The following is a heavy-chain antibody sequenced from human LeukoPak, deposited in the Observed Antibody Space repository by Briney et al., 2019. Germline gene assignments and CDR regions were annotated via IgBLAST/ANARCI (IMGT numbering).Heavy chain of an antibody. D-gene: IGHD3-22*01. Sequence: GMSLRLSCAASGFDFGSYNIHWVRQAPGKGPEWVAVIWYDGSLKYYVDSVKGRFTISRDNSENTLYLQMNSLRVEDTAVFYCARGQRATLDHSDSRASPHWIDPWGQGTQVTVTP. CDR2: IWYDGSLK. CDR1: GFDFGSYN. J-gene: IGHJ5*02. V-gene: IGHV3-33*01. CDR3: ARGQRATLDHSDSRASPHWIDP.